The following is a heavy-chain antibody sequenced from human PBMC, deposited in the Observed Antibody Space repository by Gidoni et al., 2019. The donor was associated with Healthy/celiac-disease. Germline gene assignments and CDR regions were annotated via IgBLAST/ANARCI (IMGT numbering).Heavy chain of an antibody. Sequence: EVQLVESGGGLVQPGRSLRLSCAASGFTFDEYAMHWVRQAPGKGLECVSGISWNSGSIGYADSVKGRFTISRDNAKNSLYLQMNSLRAEDTALYYCATLGEPKKFDYWGQGTLVTVSS. CDR2: ISWNSGSI. D-gene: IGHD3-16*01. CDR3: ATLGEPKKFDY. CDR1: GFTFDEYA. J-gene: IGHJ4*02. V-gene: IGHV3-9*01.